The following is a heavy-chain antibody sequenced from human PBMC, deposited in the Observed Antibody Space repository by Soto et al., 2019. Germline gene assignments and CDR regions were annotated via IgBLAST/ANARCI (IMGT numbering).Heavy chain of an antibody. V-gene: IGHV3-23*01. CDR2: ISGSGGST. Sequence: GGSLRLSCAASGFTFSSYAMSWVRQAPGKGLEWVSAISGSGGSTYYADSVKGRFTISRDNSKNTLYLQMNSLRAEDTAVYYCAKLGVKKFGYSSSWSGGFDYWGQGTLVTVSS. D-gene: IGHD6-13*01. CDR1: GFTFSSYA. CDR3: AKLGVKKFGYSSSWSGGFDY. J-gene: IGHJ4*02.